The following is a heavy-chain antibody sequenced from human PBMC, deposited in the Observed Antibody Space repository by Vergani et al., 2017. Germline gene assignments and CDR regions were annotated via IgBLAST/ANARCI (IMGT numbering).Heavy chain of an antibody. CDR3: ETAGAAYCRGASCYDFFEN. Sequence: QVQLVQSGAEMKKPGASVKVSCKASGYTFTAYGISWVRQAPGQGLEWLGWITAYNGDPKYTRRLQDRITLTTDPSTATVYLGLRRLSSDDTAVYYCETAGAAYCRGASCYDFFENWGQGSLVTVAS. J-gene: IGHJ4*02. CDR1: GYTFTAYG. CDR2: ITAYNGDP. V-gene: IGHV1-18*01. D-gene: IGHD2-15*01.